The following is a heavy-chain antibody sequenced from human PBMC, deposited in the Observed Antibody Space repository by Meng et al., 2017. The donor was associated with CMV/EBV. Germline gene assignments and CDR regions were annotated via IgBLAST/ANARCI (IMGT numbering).Heavy chain of an antibody. CDR3: AGSRPGGGACNY. V-gene: IGHV4-4*07. CDR1: GASIKNYN. J-gene: IGHJ4*02. CDR2: IQVIGHT. Sequence: QVQLQESGPGPVMPSESLSPPCSVSGASIKNYNWNWVRRPAGQGLEWIGLIQVIGHTVYNPSLKSRVTVSLDASKSQFSLTLNSVTAADTATYYCAGSRPGGGACNYWGQGILVTVSS. D-gene: IGHD3-16*01.